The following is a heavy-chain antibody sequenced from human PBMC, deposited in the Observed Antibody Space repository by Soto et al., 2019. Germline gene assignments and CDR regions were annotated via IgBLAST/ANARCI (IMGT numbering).Heavy chain of an antibody. J-gene: IGHJ6*02. Sequence: QVQLQESGPGLVKPSQTLSLTCTVSGGSISSGGYYWSWIRQHPGKGLEWIGYIYYSGSTYYNPSHKSRVTIPVDTSKNQFSLKLSSVTAADTAVYYCARGGRRSPGMDVWGQGTTVTVSS. CDR3: ARGGRRSPGMDV. CDR2: IYYSGST. CDR1: GGSISSGGYY. V-gene: IGHV4-31*03.